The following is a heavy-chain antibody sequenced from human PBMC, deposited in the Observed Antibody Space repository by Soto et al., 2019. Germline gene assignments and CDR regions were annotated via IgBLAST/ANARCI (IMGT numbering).Heavy chain of an antibody. CDR2: ISGSGGST. V-gene: IGHV3-23*01. Sequence: GGSLRLSCAASGFTFSSYAMSWVRQAPGKGLEWVSAISGSGGSTYYADSVKGRFTISRDNSKNTRYLQMNSLRAEDTAVYYCAKHPNIVVVPAAKNLFFFDYWGQGTLVTVSS. CDR3: AKHPNIVVVPAAKNLFFFDY. J-gene: IGHJ4*02. CDR1: GFTFSSYA. D-gene: IGHD2-2*01.